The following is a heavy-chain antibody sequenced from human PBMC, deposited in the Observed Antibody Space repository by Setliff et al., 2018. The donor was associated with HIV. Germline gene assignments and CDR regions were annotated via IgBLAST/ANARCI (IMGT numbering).Heavy chain of an antibody. CDR3: ARTSGYCSKTSCYALRGPDY. CDR1: GGSISSGGYY. D-gene: IGHD2-2*03. V-gene: IGHV4-31*03. J-gene: IGHJ4*02. CDR2: IYYSGST. Sequence: SETLSLTCTVSGGSISSGGYYWNWIRQHPGKGLEWIGYIYYSGSTYYNPSLKSRVTISVDTSKNQFSLKLSSVTAADTAVYYCARTSGYCSKTSCYALRGPDYWGQGTLVTVSS.